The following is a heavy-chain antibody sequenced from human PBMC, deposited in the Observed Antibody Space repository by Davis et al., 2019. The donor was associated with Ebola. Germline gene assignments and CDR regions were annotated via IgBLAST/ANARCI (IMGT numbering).Heavy chain of an antibody. CDR2: ISGYNGNT. D-gene: IGHD3-9*01. V-gene: IGHV1-18*01. J-gene: IGHJ5*02. Sequence: ASVKVSCKASGYTFTSYAMNWVRQAPGQGLEWMGWISGYNGNTNYAQKFQGRVTMTTDTSTSTAYMELRSLRSDDTAVYYCARSRITIAPHNWFDPWGQGTLVTVSS. CDR3: ARSRITIAPHNWFDP. CDR1: GYTFTSYA.